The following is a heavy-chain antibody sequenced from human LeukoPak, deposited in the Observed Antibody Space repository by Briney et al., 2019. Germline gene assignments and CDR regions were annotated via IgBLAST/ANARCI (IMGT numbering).Heavy chain of an antibody. Sequence: HPGGSLRLSRAASGFTFSSYDMHWVRQATGKGLEWVSAIGTAGDTYYPGSVKGRFTISRENAKNSLYLQMNSLRAGDTAVYYCARVKRGYDRGYYFDYWGQGTLVTVSS. CDR2: IGTAGDT. CDR1: GFTFSSYD. J-gene: IGHJ4*02. D-gene: IGHD5-12*01. V-gene: IGHV3-13*01. CDR3: ARVKRGYDRGYYFDY.